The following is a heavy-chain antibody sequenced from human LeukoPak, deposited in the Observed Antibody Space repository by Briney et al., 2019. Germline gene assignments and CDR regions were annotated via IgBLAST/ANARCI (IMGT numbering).Heavy chain of an antibody. J-gene: IGHJ5*02. V-gene: IGHV3-23*01. D-gene: IGHD3-3*01. CDR2: ISGSGGST. CDR3: AKDQTYDFWSGSPVWFDP. CDR1: GFTFSSYA. Sequence: GASLRLSCAASGFTFSSYAMSWVRQAPGKGLEWVSAISGSGGSTYYADSVKDRFTISRDNSKNTLYLQMNSLRAEDTAVYYCAKDQTYDFWSGSPVWFDPWGQGTLVTVSS.